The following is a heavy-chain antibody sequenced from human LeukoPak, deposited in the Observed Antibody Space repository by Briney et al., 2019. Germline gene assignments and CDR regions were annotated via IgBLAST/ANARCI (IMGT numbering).Heavy chain of an antibody. CDR3: ARDAEIAAAGTGSNY. CDR1: GYTFTSYG. J-gene: IGHJ4*02. V-gene: IGHV1-18*01. D-gene: IGHD6-13*01. Sequence: ASVKVSCKASGYTFTSYGISWVRQAPGQGLEWMGWISAYNSNTNYAQKLQGRVTMTTDTSTSTAYMELRSLRSDDTAVYYCARDAEIAAAGTGSNYWGQGTLVTVSS. CDR2: ISAYNSNT.